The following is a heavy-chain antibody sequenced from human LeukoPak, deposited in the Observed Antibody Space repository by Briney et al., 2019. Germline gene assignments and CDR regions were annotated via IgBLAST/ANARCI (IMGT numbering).Heavy chain of an antibody. V-gene: IGHV4-59*01. D-gene: IGHD3-22*01. CDR2: IYYSGST. J-gene: IGHJ4*02. CDR1: GGSISSYY. CDR3: ARGTGYYYDSPLGV. Sequence: PSETLSLTCTVPGGSISSYYWSWIRQPPGKGLEWIGYIYYSGSTNYNPSLKSRVTISVDTSKNQFSLKLSSVTAADTAVYYCARGTGYYYDSPLGVWGQGTLVTVSS.